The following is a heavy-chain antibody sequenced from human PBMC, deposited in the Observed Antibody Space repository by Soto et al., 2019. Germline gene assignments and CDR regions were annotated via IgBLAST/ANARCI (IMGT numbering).Heavy chain of an antibody. V-gene: IGHV3-9*01. J-gene: IGHJ6*03. D-gene: IGHD5-12*01. Sequence: DVQLVESGGGLVQPGRSLRLSCAASGFTFDDYAMHWVRQAPGKGLEWVSGISWNSGSIGYADSVKGRFTISRDNAKNSLYLQMNSLRAEDTALYYCAKDATQYYYYYMDVWGKGTTVTVSS. CDR3: AKDATQYYYYYMDV. CDR1: GFTFDDYA. CDR2: ISWNSGSI.